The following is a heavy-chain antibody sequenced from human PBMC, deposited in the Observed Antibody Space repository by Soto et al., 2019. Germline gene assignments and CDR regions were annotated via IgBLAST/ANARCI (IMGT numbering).Heavy chain of an antibody. D-gene: IGHD3-3*01. CDR1: GFTFDDYA. Sequence: GGSLRLSCAASGFTFDDYAMHWVRQAPGKGLEWVSGISWNSGSIGYADSVKGRFTISRDNAKNSLYLQMNSLRAEDTALYYCAKTITIFGVESGFDPWGQGTLVTVSS. CDR2: ISWNSGSI. V-gene: IGHV3-9*01. CDR3: AKTITIFGVESGFDP. J-gene: IGHJ5*02.